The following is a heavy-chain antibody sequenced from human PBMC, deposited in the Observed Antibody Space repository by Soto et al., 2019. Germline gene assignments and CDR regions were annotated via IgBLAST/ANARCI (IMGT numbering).Heavy chain of an antibody. V-gene: IGHV3-33*06. D-gene: IGHD5-18*01. J-gene: IGHJ6*02. CDR2: IWYDGSGD. CDR1: GFTFSSYG. CDR3: TKSNAIVQGLNYYYDIDV. Sequence: QEQLVESGGGVVQPGRSLRLSCSASGFTFSSYGMHWVRQAPGKGLEWVAVIWYDGSGDFYGDSVKGRFTVSRDNSKNILHLQMSRLRAEHTAMSYCTKSNAIVQGLNYYYDIDVWGQGTLVTVSS.